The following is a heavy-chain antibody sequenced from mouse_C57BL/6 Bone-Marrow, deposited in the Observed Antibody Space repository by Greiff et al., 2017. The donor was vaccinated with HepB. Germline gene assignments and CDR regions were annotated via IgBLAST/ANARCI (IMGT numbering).Heavy chain of an antibody. CDR1: GYTFTSYW. Sequence: QVQLQQPGAELVKPGASVKLSCKASGYTFTSYWMHWVKQRPEQGLEWIGMIHPNSGSTNYNEKFKSKATLTVDKSSSTAYMQLSSLTSEDSAVYYCARSGITTVPYYFDYWGQGTTLTVSS. J-gene: IGHJ2*01. CDR2: IHPNSGST. V-gene: IGHV1-64*01. D-gene: IGHD1-1*01. CDR3: ARSGITTVPYYFDY.